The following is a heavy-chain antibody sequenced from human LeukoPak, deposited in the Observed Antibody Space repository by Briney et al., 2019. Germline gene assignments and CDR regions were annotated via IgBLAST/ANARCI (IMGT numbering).Heavy chain of an antibody. Sequence: GGSLRLSCAASGFTFSSYSMNWVRQAPGKGLEWVSSISSSSSYIYYADSVKGRFTISRDNAKNSLYLQMNSLRAEDTAVYYCARDSSSYYYVDVWGKGTTVTVSS. D-gene: IGHD3-22*01. V-gene: IGHV3-21*01. CDR2: ISSSSSYI. CDR1: GFTFSSYS. CDR3: ARDSSSYYYVDV. J-gene: IGHJ6*03.